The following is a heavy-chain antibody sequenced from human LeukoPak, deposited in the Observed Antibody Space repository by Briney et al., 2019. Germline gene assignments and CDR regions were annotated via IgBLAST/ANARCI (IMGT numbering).Heavy chain of an antibody. J-gene: IGHJ5*02. V-gene: IGHV3-74*01. Sequence: GGSLRLSCAASGFSLSSYWMHWVRQSPGKGLVWVSCINSDGSTTSYADSVKGRFTISRDNAKNSLYLQMNSLRAEDTAVYYCARTYGDYVDNPFDPWGQGTLVTVSS. CDR2: INSDGSTT. D-gene: IGHD4-17*01. CDR1: GFSLSSYW. CDR3: ARTYGDYVDNPFDP.